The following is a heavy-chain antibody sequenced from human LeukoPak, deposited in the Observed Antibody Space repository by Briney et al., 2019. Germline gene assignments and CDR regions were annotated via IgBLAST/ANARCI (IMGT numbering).Heavy chain of an antibody. CDR3: AKARSSSWYVLGN. Sequence: GGSLRLSCAASDFTFSNNVMSWFRQAPGKGLLWVSTISGSGGSTYYADSVNGRFTISIDNSKNTLYLQMNSLSAEDTAVYYCAKARSSSWYVLGNWGQGTLVTVSS. D-gene: IGHD6-13*01. J-gene: IGHJ4*02. CDR2: ISGSGGST. V-gene: IGHV3-23*01. CDR1: DFTFSNNV.